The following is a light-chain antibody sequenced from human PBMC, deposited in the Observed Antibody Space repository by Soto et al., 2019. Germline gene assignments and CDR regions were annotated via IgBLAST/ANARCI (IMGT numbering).Light chain of an antibody. CDR3: CSYAGSYTLV. J-gene: IGLJ2*01. V-gene: IGLV2-11*01. CDR2: DVS. CDR1: SSDVGGYNY. Sequence: QSALTQPRSVSGSPGHSVTISCTGTSSDVGGYNYVSWYQQHPGKAPKLMIYDVSKRPSGVPDRFSGSKSGNTASRTISGLQAEDEADYYCCSYAGSYTLVFGGGTKVTVL.